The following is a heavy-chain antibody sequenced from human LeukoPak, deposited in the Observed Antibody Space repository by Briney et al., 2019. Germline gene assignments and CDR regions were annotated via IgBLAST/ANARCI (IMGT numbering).Heavy chain of an antibody. CDR2: ISAYNGNT. V-gene: IGHV1-18*01. J-gene: IGHJ6*03. CDR3: ARRGIAARYYYYYMDA. D-gene: IGHD6-6*01. Sequence: GASVKVSCKASGYTFTSYGISWVRQAPGQGLEWMGWISAYNGNTNYAQKLQGRVTMTTDTSTSTAYMELRSLRSDDTAVYYCARRGIAARYYYYYMDAWGKGTTVTVSS. CDR1: GYTFTSYG.